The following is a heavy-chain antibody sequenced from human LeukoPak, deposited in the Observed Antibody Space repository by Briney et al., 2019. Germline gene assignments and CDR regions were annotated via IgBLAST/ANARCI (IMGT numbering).Heavy chain of an antibody. CDR2: ISGIGRTT. CDR1: GFTFNNYS. V-gene: IGHV3-23*01. Sequence: PGESLSLSCIAAGFTFNNYSMTCVSQPPGGVMEWDSSISGIGRTTYYADSRKDRFTISTDNSKHTLYLQVSSLMTTRTDINYRAKDEDGYFGPWGQGTLVTVSS. J-gene: IGHJ5*02. D-gene: IGHD5-18*01. CDR3: AKDEDGYFGP.